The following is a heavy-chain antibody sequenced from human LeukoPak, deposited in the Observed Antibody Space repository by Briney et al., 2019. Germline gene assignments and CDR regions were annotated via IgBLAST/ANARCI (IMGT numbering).Heavy chain of an antibody. J-gene: IGHJ5*02. D-gene: IGHD3-3*01. CDR2: INSDGSST. V-gene: IGHV3-74*01. CDR3: ARETNDFWSGYYHNWFDP. CDR1: GFTFSSYW. Sequence: GGSLRLSCAASGFTFSSYWMHWVRQAPGKGLVWVSRINSDGSSTIYADSVKGRFTISRDNAKNTLYLQMNSLRAEDTAVYYCARETNDFWSGYYHNWFDPWGQGTLVTVSS.